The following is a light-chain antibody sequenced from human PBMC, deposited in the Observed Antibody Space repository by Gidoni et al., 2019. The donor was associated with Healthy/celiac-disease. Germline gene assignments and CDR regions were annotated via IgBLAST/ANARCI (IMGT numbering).Light chain of an antibody. CDR1: QSVSSY. J-gene: IGKJ4*01. CDR3: EQRSNWLT. Sequence: EIVLTHSPATLSLSPGERATLSCRASQSVSSYLAWYQQKPGQAPRLLIYYASNRATGIPARFSGSGSGTDFTLTISSLEPEDFAVYYCEQRSNWLTFGGGTKVEIK. V-gene: IGKV3-11*01. CDR2: YAS.